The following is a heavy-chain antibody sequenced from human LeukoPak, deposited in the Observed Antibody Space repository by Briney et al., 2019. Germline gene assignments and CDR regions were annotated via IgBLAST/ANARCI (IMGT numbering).Heavy chain of an antibody. CDR2: ISYDGSNK. Sequence: PGGSRRLSCAASGFTFSSYAMHWVRQAPGKGLEWVAVISYDGSNKYSADSVRGRFTISRDISKNTLYLQMNSLRAEDTAVYYCARGPQRGTMVRGVINYWGQGTLVTVSS. D-gene: IGHD3-10*01. J-gene: IGHJ4*02. V-gene: IGHV3-30-3*01. CDR3: ARGPQRGTMVRGVINY. CDR1: GFTFSSYA.